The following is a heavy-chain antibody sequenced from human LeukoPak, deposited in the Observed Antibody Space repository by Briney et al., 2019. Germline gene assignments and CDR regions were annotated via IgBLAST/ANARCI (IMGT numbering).Heavy chain of an antibody. CDR2: INHSGST. Sequence: NPSETLPLTCAVYGGSFSGYYWSWIRQPPGKGLEWIGEINHSGSTNYNPSLKSRVTISVDTSKNQFSLKLSSVTAADTAVYYCARRSRYSSLNWFDPWGQGTLVTVSS. CDR1: GGSFSGYY. CDR3: ARRSRYSSLNWFDP. D-gene: IGHD6-13*01. J-gene: IGHJ5*02. V-gene: IGHV4-34*01.